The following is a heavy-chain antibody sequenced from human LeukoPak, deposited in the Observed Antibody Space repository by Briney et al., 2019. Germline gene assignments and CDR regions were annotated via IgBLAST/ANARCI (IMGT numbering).Heavy chain of an antibody. Sequence: GGPRHISGKGSGSTFTSFWIGGARQLPGKGLDGMGIFYPGDSHTRYTPSFQGRVTISADRSISTAYLQWSSLKASDTAMYYCARRGYCTNGVCYPDSVDYWGQGTLVTVSS. CDR2: FYPGDSHT. D-gene: IGHD2-8*01. CDR1: GSTFTSFW. V-gene: IGHV5-51*01. J-gene: IGHJ4*02. CDR3: ARRGYCTNGVCYPDSVDY.